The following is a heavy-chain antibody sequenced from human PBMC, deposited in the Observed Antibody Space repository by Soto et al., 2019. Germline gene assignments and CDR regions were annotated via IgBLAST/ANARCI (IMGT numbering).Heavy chain of an antibody. CDR2: IGPSSSYT. V-gene: IGHV3-11*06. CDR1: GFTFSDYY. J-gene: IGHJ4*02. D-gene: IGHD2-8*01. CDR3: ARVVRLMLYSDY. Sequence: GSLRLSCAASGFTFSDYYMSWIRQAPGKGLEWVSYIGPSSSYTNYADSVRGRFTISRDNAKNSLYLQMNSLRAEDTAVYYCARVVRLMLYSDYWGQGTLVTVSS.